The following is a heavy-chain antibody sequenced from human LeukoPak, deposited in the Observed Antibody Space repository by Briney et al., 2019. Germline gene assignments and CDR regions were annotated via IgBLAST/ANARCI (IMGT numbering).Heavy chain of an antibody. CDR3: ARPGEYCSRNRCSPNDGFHI. V-gene: IGHV1-8*02. J-gene: IGHJ3*02. CDR2: MNPNSGNT. CDR1: GYTFTSYG. D-gene: IGHD2-2*01. Sequence: ASVKVSCKASGYTFTSYGISWVRQAPGQGLEWMGWMNPNSGNTGYAQKFQGRVTMTRNTSISTAYMELSSLRSEDTAVYYCARPGEYCSRNRCSPNDGFHIWGQGTMVTVSS.